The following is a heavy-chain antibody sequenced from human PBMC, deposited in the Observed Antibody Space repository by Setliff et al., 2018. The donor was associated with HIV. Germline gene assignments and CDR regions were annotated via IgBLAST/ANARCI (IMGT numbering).Heavy chain of an antibody. CDR2: ISAYNGNT. J-gene: IGHJ4*02. CDR1: GGTFSSYA. Sequence: ASVKVSCKASGGTFSSYAISWVRQAPGQGLEWMGWISAYNGNTNYAQKLQGRVTITADKSTSTAYMELSSLRSEDTALYYCAGSILTGYYTFGADYWGQGTLVTVSS. D-gene: IGHD3-9*01. V-gene: IGHV1-18*01. CDR3: AGSILTGYYTFGADY.